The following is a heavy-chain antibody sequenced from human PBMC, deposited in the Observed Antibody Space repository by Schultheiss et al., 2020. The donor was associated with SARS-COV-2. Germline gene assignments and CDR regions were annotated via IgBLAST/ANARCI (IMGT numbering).Heavy chain of an antibody. J-gene: IGHJ6*02. CDR2: INPSGGST. D-gene: IGHD1-26*01. Sequence: GESLKISCKASGYTFTSYYMHWVRQAPGQGLEWMGIINPSGGSTSYAQKFQGRVTMTRDTSTSTVYMELSSLRSEDTAVYYCARADIVGASTSGYYGMDVWGQGTTVTVSS. V-gene: IGHV1-46*03. CDR1: GYTFTSYY. CDR3: ARADIVGASTSGYYGMDV.